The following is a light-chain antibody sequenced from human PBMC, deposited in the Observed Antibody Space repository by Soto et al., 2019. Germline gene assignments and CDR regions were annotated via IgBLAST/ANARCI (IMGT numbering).Light chain of an antibody. Sequence: QSALTQPASVSGSPGQSITISCTGSSNDVGGYNFVSWYQQHPGKAPKLLIYEVTNRPSGISDRFSGSRSGNTASLTISGLQPEDEADYYCGSYTITDSLIFGGGTRLTVL. V-gene: IGLV2-14*01. CDR3: GSYTITDSLI. CDR2: EVT. J-gene: IGLJ2*01. CDR1: SNDVGGYNF.